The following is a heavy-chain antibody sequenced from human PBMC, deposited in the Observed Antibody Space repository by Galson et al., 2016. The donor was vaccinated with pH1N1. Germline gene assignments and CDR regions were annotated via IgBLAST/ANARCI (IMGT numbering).Heavy chain of an antibody. J-gene: IGHJ4*02. CDR2: IKQDGSEK. CDR1: GFTFSSYW. CDR3: AKALLQRFLYAPEK. V-gene: IGHV3-7*01. Sequence: SLRLSCAASGFTFSSYWMSWVRQAPGKGLEWVANIKQDGSEKHYVDSVKGRFTISRDNAKNSLYLQMNSLRAEDTAVYYCAKALLQRFLYAPEKWGQGTLVTVSS. D-gene: IGHD3-3*01.